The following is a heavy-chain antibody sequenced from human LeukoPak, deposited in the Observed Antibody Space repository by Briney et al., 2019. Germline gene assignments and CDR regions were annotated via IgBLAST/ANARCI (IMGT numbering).Heavy chain of an antibody. J-gene: IGHJ5*02. D-gene: IGHD3-3*01. CDR2: INHSGST. CDR3: ARSVSAYYDFWRP. Sequence: SETLSLTCAVYGGSFSGYYWSWIRQPPGKGLEWIGEINHSGSTNYNPSLKSRVTISVDTSKNQFSLKLSSVTAADTAVYYCARSVSAYYDFWRPWGQGTLVSVSS. CDR1: GGSFSGYY. V-gene: IGHV4-34*01.